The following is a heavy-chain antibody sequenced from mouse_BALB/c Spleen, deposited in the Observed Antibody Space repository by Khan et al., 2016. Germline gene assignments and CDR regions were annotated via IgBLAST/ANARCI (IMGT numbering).Heavy chain of an antibody. CDR1: GYTVTSYW. J-gene: IGHJ2*01. CDR3: ASYYGSSYDYFDY. Sequence: QVQLKQSGAELARPGASVKLSCKASGYTVTSYWMQWVKQRPGQGLEWIGAIYPGDGDTRYTQKFKGKATLTADKSSSTAYMQLSSLASEDSAVDYWASYYGSSYDYFDYWGQGTTLTVSS. V-gene: IGHV1-87*01. CDR2: IYPGDGDT. D-gene: IGHD1-1*01.